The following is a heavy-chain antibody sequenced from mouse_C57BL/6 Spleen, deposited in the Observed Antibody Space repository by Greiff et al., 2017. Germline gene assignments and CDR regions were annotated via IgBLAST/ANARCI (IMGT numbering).Heavy chain of an antibody. J-gene: IGHJ2*01. Sequence: EVQVVESGGGLVKPGGSLKLSCAASGFTFSDYGMHWVRQAPEKGLEWVAYISSGSSTIYYADTVKGRFTISRDNAKNTLFLQMTSLRSEDTAMYYCARIYDGYYDYDFDYWGQGTTLTVSS. CDR3: ARIYDGYYDYDFDY. V-gene: IGHV5-17*01. CDR2: ISSGSSTI. CDR1: GFTFSDYG. D-gene: IGHD2-3*01.